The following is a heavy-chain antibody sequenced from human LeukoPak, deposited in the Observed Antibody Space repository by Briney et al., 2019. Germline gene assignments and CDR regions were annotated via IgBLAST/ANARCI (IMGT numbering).Heavy chain of an antibody. CDR3: AREALGYYDSSGYYAPADAFDI. Sequence: ASVRVSCKASGYTFTGYYMHWVRQAPGQGLEWMGRINPNSGGTNYAQKFQGRVTMTRDTSISTAYMELSRLRSDDTAVYYCAREALGYYDSSGYYAPADAFDIWGQGTMVTVSS. CDR2: INPNSGGT. J-gene: IGHJ3*02. V-gene: IGHV1-2*06. CDR1: GYTFTGYY. D-gene: IGHD3-22*01.